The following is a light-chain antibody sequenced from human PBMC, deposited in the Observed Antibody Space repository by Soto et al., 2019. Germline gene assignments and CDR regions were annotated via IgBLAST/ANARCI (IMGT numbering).Light chain of an antibody. CDR3: CAYTGSQTAV. V-gene: IGLV2-23*01. Sequence: QSALTQPASVSGSPGQSITISCTGTNSVVGRFDLVSWYQQYPGKAPKLMIFAGTKRPSGVSNRFSGTKSGNTASLTISGLQAEDEADHYCCAYTGSQTAVFGGGTKLTVL. J-gene: IGLJ2*01. CDR1: NSVVGRFDL. CDR2: AGT.